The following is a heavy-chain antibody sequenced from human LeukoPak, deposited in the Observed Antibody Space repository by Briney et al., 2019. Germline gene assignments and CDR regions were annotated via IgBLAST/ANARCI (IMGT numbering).Heavy chain of an antibody. CDR2: LYVGRNT. CDR3: AREHKDYDGDGYYYDN. V-gene: IGHV4-4*07. D-gene: IGHD3-22*01. CDR1: GGSISNYY. J-gene: IGHJ4*02. Sequence: PSETLSLTCTVSGGSISNYYWAWIRQPAGQGLEWIGRLYVGRNTDHNPSLKSRVTMSVDSSKNQFSLRLRSVTAAETAVYYCAREHKDYDGDGYYYDNWGQGTLVTVSS.